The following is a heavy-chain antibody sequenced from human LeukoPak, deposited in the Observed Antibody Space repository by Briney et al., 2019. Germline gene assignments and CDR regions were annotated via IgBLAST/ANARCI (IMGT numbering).Heavy chain of an antibody. CDR1: GGSVSSSSYY. D-gene: IGHD6-6*01. CDR2: IYYSGST. Sequence: ETLSLTCTVSGGSVSSSSYYWGWIRQPPGKGLEWIGSIYYSGSTHYNPSLKSRVTISVDTSKNQFSLKLSSVTAADTAVYYCARQSTGSSSPPYFDYWGQGTLVTVSS. CDR3: ARQSTGSSSPPYFDY. J-gene: IGHJ4*02. V-gene: IGHV4-39*01.